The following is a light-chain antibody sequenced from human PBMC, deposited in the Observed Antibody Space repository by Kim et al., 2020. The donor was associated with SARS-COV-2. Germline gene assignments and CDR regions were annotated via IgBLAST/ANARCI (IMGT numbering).Light chain of an antibody. CDR1: NIGSKS. Sequence: SYELTQPPSVSVAQGKTARITCGGNNIGSKSVHWYQQKPGQAPVLVIYYDSDRPSGIPERFSGSNSGNTATLTISRVEAGDEADYYCQVWDSSSDHSRVVFGGGTKLTVL. V-gene: IGLV3-21*04. CDR2: YDS. J-gene: IGLJ2*01. CDR3: QVWDSSSDHSRVV.